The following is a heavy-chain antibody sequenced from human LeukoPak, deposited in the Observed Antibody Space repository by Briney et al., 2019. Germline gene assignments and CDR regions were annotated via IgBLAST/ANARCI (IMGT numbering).Heavy chain of an antibody. CDR2: IYHSGST. CDR1: GGSISSSNW. CDR3: ARASYYDSSGYPGRFDP. Sequence: SGTLSLTCAVSGGSISSSNWWSWVRQPPGKGLEWIGKIYHSGSTNYNPSLKSRVTISVDKSKNQFSLKLSSVTAADTAVYYCARASYYDSSGYPGRFDPWGQGTLVTVSS. D-gene: IGHD3-22*01. J-gene: IGHJ5*02. V-gene: IGHV4-4*02.